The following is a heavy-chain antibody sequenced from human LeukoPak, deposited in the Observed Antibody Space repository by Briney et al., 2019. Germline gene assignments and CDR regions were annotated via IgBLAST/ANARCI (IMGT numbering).Heavy chain of an antibody. Sequence: SETLSLTCTVSGGSISSGDYYWSWIRQPPGKGLEWIGYIYYSGSTYYNPSLKSRVTISVDTSKNQFSLKLSSVTAADTAVYYCARDVGWDYGNDYWGQGTLVTVSS. CDR1: GGSISSGDYY. D-gene: IGHD4-17*01. J-gene: IGHJ4*02. CDR2: IYYSGST. V-gene: IGHV4-30-4*01. CDR3: ARDVGWDYGNDY.